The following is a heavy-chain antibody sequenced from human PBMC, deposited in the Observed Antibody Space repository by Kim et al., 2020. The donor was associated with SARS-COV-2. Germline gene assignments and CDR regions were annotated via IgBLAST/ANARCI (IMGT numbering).Heavy chain of an antibody. Sequence: SETLSLTCTASGGSISSYYWSWIRQPPGKGLEWIGYIYDSGSTNYNPALKSRVTISGDTSKNQISLKLSSVTAADTAVYYCARVHSSGWGGSHFDLWGRGTLVTVSS. CDR1: GGSISSYY. J-gene: IGHJ2*01. CDR3: ARVHSSGWGGSHFDL. CDR2: IYDSGST. D-gene: IGHD6-19*01. V-gene: IGHV4-59*01.